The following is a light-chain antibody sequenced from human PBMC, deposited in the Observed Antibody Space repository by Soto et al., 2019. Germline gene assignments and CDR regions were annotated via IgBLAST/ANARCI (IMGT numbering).Light chain of an antibody. J-gene: IGKJ1*01. Sequence: DIVMTQSPDSLAVSLGERATINCKSSQSVLYSSNNENSLAWYQQKPGQPPQRLIYWASTRESGVPDRFSGGGSGTDFTISISSLQAEDVAVYYGQQYYSVPPTFGQGTKVEV. CDR2: WAS. CDR3: QQYYSVPPT. CDR1: QSVLYSSNNENS. V-gene: IGKV4-1*01.